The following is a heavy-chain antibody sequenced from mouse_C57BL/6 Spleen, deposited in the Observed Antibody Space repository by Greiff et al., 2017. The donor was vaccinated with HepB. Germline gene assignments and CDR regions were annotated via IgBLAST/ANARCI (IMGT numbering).Heavy chain of an antibody. CDR3: ARTARIKY. CDR2: ISYSGST. D-gene: IGHD3-3*01. Sequence: DVKLQESGPGLVKPSQSLSLTCTVTGYSITSGYGWNWSRQIPGNKLEWMGYISYSGSTNYNPALKSRIPITRDTSKNQFFLQLNTVTTEDTATYYCARTARIKYWGQGTTLPVSS. CDR1: GYSITSGYG. J-gene: IGHJ2*01. V-gene: IGHV3-2*02.